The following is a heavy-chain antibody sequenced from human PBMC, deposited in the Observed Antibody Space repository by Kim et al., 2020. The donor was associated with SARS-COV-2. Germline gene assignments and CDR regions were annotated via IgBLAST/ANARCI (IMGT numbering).Heavy chain of an antibody. CDR3: ARDEGYLYSSSSLPFDY. Sequence: ASVKVSCKASGYTFTGYYMHWVRQAPGQGLEWMGRINPNSGGTNYAQKFQGRVTMTRDTSISTAYMELSRLRSDDTAVYYCARDEGYLYSSSSLPFDYWGQGTLVTVSS. J-gene: IGHJ4*02. D-gene: IGHD6-6*01. CDR1: GYTFTGYY. CDR2: INPNSGGT. V-gene: IGHV1-2*06.